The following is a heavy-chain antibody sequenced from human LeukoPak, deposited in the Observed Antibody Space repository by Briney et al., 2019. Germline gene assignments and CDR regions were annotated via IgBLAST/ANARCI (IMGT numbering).Heavy chain of an antibody. V-gene: IGHV3-23*01. CDR1: GITLSNYG. CDR3: AKRGVVIRVILVGFHKEAYYFDS. CDR2: ISGSGGTT. D-gene: IGHD3-22*01. Sequence: GGSLRLSCAVSGITLSNYGMSWVRQAPGKGLEWVAGISGSGGTTNYADSVKGRFTISRDNPKNTLYLQMNSLRAEDTAVYFCAKRGVVIRVILVGFHKEAYYFDSWGQGALVTVSS. J-gene: IGHJ4*02.